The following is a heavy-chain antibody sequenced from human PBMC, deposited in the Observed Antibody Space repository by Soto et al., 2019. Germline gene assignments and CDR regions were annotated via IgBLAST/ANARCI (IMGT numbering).Heavy chain of an antibody. CDR2: AYYRSKWYN. CDR3: ARDRLDFWSGYHGMVV. CDR1: GDSVSSNSAA. D-gene: IGHD3-3*01. V-gene: IGHV6-1*01. Sequence: SQTLSLTCAISGDSVSSNSAAWNWFRQSPSRGLEWLGRAYYRSKWYNDYAVSVKSRITINPDTSKNQFSLQLNSVTPEDTAVYYCARDRLDFWSGYHGMVVWGQGTTVIASS. J-gene: IGHJ6*02.